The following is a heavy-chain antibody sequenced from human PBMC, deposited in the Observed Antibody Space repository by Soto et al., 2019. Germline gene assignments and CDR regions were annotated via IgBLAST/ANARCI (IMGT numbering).Heavy chain of an antibody. V-gene: IGHV1-69*13. J-gene: IGHJ6*02. CDR2: IIPIFGTA. CDR3: ARDSEKQLVPHYYYYYGMEG. Sequence: GASVRVSCKASGGTFSSYAISWVRQAPGQGLEWMGGIIPIFGTANYAQKFQGRVTITADESTSTAYMELSSLRSEDTAVYYCARDSEKQLVPHYYYYYGMEGLGQHTIVIVSS. D-gene: IGHD6-6*01. CDR1: GGTFSSYA.